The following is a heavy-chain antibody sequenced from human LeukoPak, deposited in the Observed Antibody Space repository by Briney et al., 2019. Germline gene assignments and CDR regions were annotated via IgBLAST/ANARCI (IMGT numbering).Heavy chain of an antibody. CDR3: ARARGGELPSDY. CDR2: INPSGGST. CDR1: GYTFTSYY. Sequence: ASVKVSCKASGYTFTSYYMHWVRQAPGQGLEWMGIINPSGGSTSYAQKFQGRVTMTRDTSTGTVYMELSSLRSEDTAVYYCARARGGELPSDYWGQGTLVTVSS. J-gene: IGHJ4*02. V-gene: IGHV1-46*01. D-gene: IGHD1-26*01.